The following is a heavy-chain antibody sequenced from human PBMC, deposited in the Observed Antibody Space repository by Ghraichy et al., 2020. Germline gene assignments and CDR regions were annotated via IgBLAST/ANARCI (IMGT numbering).Heavy chain of an antibody. Sequence: GGSLRLSCAASGFTFSSYSMNWVRQAPGKGLEWVSSISSSSSYIYYADSVKGRFTISRDNAKNSLYLQMNSLRAEDTAVYYCARTLWFRESDADYWGQGTLVTVSS. J-gene: IGHJ4*02. V-gene: IGHV3-21*01. CDR1: GFTFSSYS. CDR2: ISSSSSYI. CDR3: ARTLWFRESDADY. D-gene: IGHD3-10*01.